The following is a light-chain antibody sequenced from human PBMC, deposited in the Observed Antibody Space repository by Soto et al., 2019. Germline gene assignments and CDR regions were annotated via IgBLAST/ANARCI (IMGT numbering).Light chain of an antibody. J-gene: IGLJ2*01. CDR1: SSNIGSNA. Sequence: QSVLTQPPSASGTPGQRVTISCSGSSSNIGSNAVNWYQQRPGTAPKVLIYRNNPRPSGVPDRFSGSKSGTAASLAIGGFQSEDESDYYCAACDDSLKGAVFGGGTKLTVL. CDR3: AACDDSLKGAV. V-gene: IGLV1-44*01. CDR2: RNN.